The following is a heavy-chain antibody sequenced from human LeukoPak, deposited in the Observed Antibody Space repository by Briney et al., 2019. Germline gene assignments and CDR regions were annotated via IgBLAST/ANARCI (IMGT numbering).Heavy chain of an antibody. CDR1: GGSISSGGYY. CDR3: ARDFRTRHMTVAGPGWFDP. D-gene: IGHD6-19*01. Sequence: SQTLSLTCTVSGGSISSGGYYWSWLRQHPGKGLEWIGYIYYNGGTNYNPSLKSRVTISVDTSNNQFSLNLNSVTAADTAVYYCARDFRTRHMTVAGPGWFDPWGQGFLVTVSS. V-gene: IGHV4-31*03. J-gene: IGHJ5*02. CDR2: IYYNGGT.